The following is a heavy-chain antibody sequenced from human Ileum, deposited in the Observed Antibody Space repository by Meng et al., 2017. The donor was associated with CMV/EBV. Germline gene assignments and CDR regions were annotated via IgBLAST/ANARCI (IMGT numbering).Heavy chain of an antibody. J-gene: IGHJ1*01. CDR1: GFVFSDYW. V-gene: IGHV3-74*01. D-gene: IGHD1-26*01. Sequence: GESLKISCAVSGFVFSDYWVHWVRQGPGKGLVWVSRIHSDGTSGYADSVKGRFTVSRDNAKNTVYLQMNSLRADDSAIYYCARNPSGSYGDFQHWGQGTQVTVSS. CDR2: IHSDGTSG. CDR3: ARNPSGSYGDFQH.